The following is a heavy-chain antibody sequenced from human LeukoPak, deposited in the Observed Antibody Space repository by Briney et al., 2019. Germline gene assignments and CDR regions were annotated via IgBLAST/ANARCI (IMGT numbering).Heavy chain of an antibody. CDR1: GFTFSRYW. CDR3: ARIGYSSSSFDY. CDR2: IKQDGGQK. Sequence: GGSLRLSCAASGFTFSRYWMSWVRQAPGKGLEWVADIKQDGGQKYYLDSVKGRLTISRDNAKDLVYLQMNSLRGEDTAVYFCARIGYSSSSFDYWGQGTLVTVSS. J-gene: IGHJ4*02. D-gene: IGHD6-6*01. V-gene: IGHV3-7*01.